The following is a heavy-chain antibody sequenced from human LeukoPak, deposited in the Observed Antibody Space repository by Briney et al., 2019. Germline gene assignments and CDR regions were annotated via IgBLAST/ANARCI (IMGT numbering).Heavy chain of an antibody. V-gene: IGHV3-21*01. J-gene: IGHJ4*02. CDR2: ISSNSGYI. D-gene: IGHD3-3*01. Sequence: PGGSLRLSCAASGFSFRSYTMTWVRQAPGKGLEWVSSISSNSGYIDYADSTQGRFTISRDNAKNSLYLQVNSLRVEDTAIYYCAKSYDFWTGPPGDWGQGTLVTVSS. CDR1: GFSFRSYT. CDR3: AKSYDFWTGPPGD.